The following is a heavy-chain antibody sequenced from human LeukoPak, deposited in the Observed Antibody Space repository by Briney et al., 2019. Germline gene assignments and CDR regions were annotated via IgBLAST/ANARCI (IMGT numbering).Heavy chain of an antibody. CDR2: INHSGST. D-gene: IGHD1-26*01. V-gene: IGHV4-34*01. Sequence: PSETLSLTCAVYGGSFSGYYWSWIRQPPGKGLEWIGEINHSGSTNYNPSLKSRVTISVDTSKNQFSLKLSSVTAADTAVYYCARHPLLDSGSYFEYYFDYWGQGTLVTVSS. J-gene: IGHJ4*02. CDR3: ARHPLLDSGSYFEYYFDY. CDR1: GGSFSGYY.